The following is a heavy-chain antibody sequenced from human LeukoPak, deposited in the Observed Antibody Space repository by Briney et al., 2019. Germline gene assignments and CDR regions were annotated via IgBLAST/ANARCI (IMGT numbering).Heavy chain of an antibody. CDR3: AVPPGDY. V-gene: IGHV1-2*02. CDR2: INPNTGDT. J-gene: IGHJ4*02. Sequence: AAVTVSFTGSAYTFTVYYMHWVRQAPGQGLEWMGCINPNTGDTNYAQKLQGRVTMTRDRAITTVYMEISRLTSDDTALFYCAVPPGDYWGQGTLVTVSS. CDR1: AYTFTVYY.